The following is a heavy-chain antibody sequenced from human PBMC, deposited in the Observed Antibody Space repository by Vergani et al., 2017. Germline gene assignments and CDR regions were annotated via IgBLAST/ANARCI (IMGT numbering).Heavy chain of an antibody. CDR1: GYTFTSYG. J-gene: IGHJ4*02. D-gene: IGHD6-19*01. V-gene: IGHV1-18*04. CDR2: ISAYNGNT. Sequence: QVQLVQSGAEVKKPGASVKVSCKASGYTFTSYGISWVRQAPGQGLEWMGWISAYNGNTNYAQNLQGRVTMATDTSTSTAYMGLRSLRSDDTAVYDCARDIAVPYLGGGNDYWGQGTLVTVSS. CDR3: ARDIAVPYLGGGNDY.